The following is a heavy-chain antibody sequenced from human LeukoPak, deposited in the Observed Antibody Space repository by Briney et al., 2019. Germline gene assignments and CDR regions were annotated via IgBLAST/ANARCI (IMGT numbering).Heavy chain of an antibody. CDR3: ARAPYGSGSYLNY. CDR2: ISGSGGST. CDR1: GFTFSSYA. J-gene: IGHJ4*02. D-gene: IGHD3-10*01. Sequence: PGGSLRLSCAASGFTFSSYAMSWVRQAPGKGLEWVSAISGSGGSTYYADSVKGRFTISRDNSKNTLYLQMNSLRAEDTAVYYCARAPYGSGSYLNYWGQGTLVTVSS. V-gene: IGHV3-23*01.